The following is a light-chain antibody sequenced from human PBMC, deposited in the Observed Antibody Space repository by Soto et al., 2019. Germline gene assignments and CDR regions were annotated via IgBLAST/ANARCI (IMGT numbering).Light chain of an antibody. J-gene: IGKJ3*01. V-gene: IGKV3-20*01. Sequence: EIVLPQSPGTLSLSPGERATLSCRASQSVSSSYLAWYQQKPGQAPRLLIYGASSRATGIPDRFSGSGSGTDFTLTISRLEPEDFAVYYCQQYGSSPLTFGPGTKVD. CDR2: GAS. CDR1: QSVSSSY. CDR3: QQYGSSPLT.